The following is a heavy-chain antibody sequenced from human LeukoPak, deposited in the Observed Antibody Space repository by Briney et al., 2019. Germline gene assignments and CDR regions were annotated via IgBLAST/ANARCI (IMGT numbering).Heavy chain of an antibody. V-gene: IGHV4-34*01. CDR3: AHAGYCSGGSCYPLQGFDP. CDR2: INHSGST. CDR1: GGSFSGYY. J-gene: IGHJ5*02. Sequence: SETLSLTCAIYGGSFSGYYWSWIRQPPGKGLEWIGEINHSGSTNYNPSLKSRVTISVDTSKNQFSLKRSSVTAADTAVYYCAHAGYCSGGSCYPLQGFDPWGQGTLVTVSS. D-gene: IGHD2-15*01.